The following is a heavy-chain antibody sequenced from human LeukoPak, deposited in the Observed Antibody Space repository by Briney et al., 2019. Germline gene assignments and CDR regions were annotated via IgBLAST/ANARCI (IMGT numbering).Heavy chain of an antibody. Sequence: SETLSLTCAVYGGSFSGYYWTWVRQPPGKGLEWIGEINHSGSTNYNPSLKSRVTISVDTSKNQFSLKLSSVTAADTAVYYCARGRPSGYDSDYWGQGTLVTVSS. J-gene: IGHJ4*02. CDR2: INHSGST. V-gene: IGHV4-34*01. CDR3: ARGRPSGYDSDY. D-gene: IGHD5-12*01. CDR1: GGSFSGYY.